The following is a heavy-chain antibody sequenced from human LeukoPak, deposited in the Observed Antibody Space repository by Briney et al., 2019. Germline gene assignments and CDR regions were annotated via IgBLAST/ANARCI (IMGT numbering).Heavy chain of an antibody. CDR1: GFTFSSYG. V-gene: IGHV3-33*06. J-gene: IGHJ6*03. CDR2: IWYDGSNK. CDR3: AKAYGSGSYYPNYYYYYMDV. D-gene: IGHD3-10*01. Sequence: GGSLRLSCAASGFTFSSYGMHWVRQAPGKGLEWVAVIWYDGSNKYYADSVKGRFTISRDNSKNTLYLQMNSLRAEDTAVYYCAKAYGSGSYYPNYYYYYMDVWGKGTTVTVSS.